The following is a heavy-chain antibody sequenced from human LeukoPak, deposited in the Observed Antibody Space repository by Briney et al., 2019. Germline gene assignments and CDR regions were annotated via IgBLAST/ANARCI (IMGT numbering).Heavy chain of an antibody. V-gene: IGHV3-21*01. CDR3: ARDHQAIVVVTPYYYYYGMDV. D-gene: IGHD3-22*01. J-gene: IGHJ6*02. CDR2: ISSSSSYI. CDR1: GFTFGDYA. Sequence: GGSLRLSCTASGFTFGDYAMSWIRQAPGKGLEWVSSISSSSSYIYYADSVKGRFTISRDNAKNSLYLQMNSLRAEDTAVYYCARDHQAIVVVTPYYYYYGMDVWGQGTTVTVSS.